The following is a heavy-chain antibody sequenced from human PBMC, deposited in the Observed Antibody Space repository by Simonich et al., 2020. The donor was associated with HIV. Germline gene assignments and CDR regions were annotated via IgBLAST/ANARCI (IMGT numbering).Heavy chain of an antibody. J-gene: IGHJ4*02. CDR1: GGSFRGYY. CDR3: ARGFYQRLYYFDY. V-gene: IGHV4-34*01. Sequence: QVQLQQWGAGLLKPSETLSLTCAVYGGSFRGYYWSWIRQPPGKRLEWIGEINHSGRTNYTPSLKSRVTISVDTSKNQFSLKLSSVTAADTAVYYCARGFYQRLYYFDYWGQGTLVTVSS. D-gene: IGHD2-2*01. CDR2: INHSGRT.